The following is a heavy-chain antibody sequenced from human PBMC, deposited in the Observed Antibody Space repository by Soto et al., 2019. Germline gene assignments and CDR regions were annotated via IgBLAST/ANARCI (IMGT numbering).Heavy chain of an antibody. J-gene: IGHJ3*02. D-gene: IGHD4-17*01. CDR1: GYTFTSYD. V-gene: IGHV1-8*01. Sequence: QVQLVQSGAEVKKPGASVTVSCKASGYTFTSYDINWVRQATGQGLEWMGWMNPNSGNTGYAQKSQGRVSMTRNTSISTAYMELSSLRSEDTAVYYCASPKKHTVNAFDIWGQGTMVTVSS. CDR3: ASPKKHTVNAFDI. CDR2: MNPNSGNT.